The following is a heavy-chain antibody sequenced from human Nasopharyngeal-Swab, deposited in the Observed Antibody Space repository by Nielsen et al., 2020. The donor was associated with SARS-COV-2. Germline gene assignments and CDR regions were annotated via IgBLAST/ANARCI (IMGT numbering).Heavy chain of an antibody. CDR2: INPSGGST. D-gene: IGHD3-22*01. CDR1: GYTFTSYY. J-gene: IGHJ5*02. Sequence: ASVKVSCKASGYTFTSYYMNWVRQAPGQGLEWMGIINPSGGSTSYAQKFQGRVTMTRDTSTSTVYMELSSLRSEDTAVYYCARDIALYDSSGYRANWFDPWGQGTLVTVSS. CDR3: ARDIALYDSSGYRANWFDP. V-gene: IGHV1-46*01.